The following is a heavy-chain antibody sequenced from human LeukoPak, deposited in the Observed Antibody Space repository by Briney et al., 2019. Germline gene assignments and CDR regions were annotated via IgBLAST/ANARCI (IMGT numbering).Heavy chain of an antibody. Sequence: SETLSLTCTVSGGSISSSSYYWGWIRQPPGKGLEWIGSIYYSGSTYYNPSLKSRVTISVDTSKNQFSPKLSSVTAADTAVYYCARITVTTGGVDYWGQGTLITVSS. CDR2: IYYSGST. J-gene: IGHJ4*02. V-gene: IGHV4-39*01. CDR3: ARITVTTGGVDY. CDR1: GGSISSSSYY. D-gene: IGHD4-17*01.